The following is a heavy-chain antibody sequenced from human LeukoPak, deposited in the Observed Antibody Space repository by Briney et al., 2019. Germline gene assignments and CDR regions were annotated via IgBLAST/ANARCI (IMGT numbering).Heavy chain of an antibody. Sequence: KTSETLSLTCTVSGGSISSYYWSWIRQPPGKGLEWIGEINHSGSTNYNPSLKSRVTISVDTSKNQFSLKLSSVTAADTAVYYCARLGVGYDSSGYLGSRGWGQGTLVTVSS. V-gene: IGHV4-34*01. D-gene: IGHD3-22*01. CDR3: ARLGVGYDSSGYLGSRG. J-gene: IGHJ4*02. CDR2: INHSGST. CDR1: GGSISSYY.